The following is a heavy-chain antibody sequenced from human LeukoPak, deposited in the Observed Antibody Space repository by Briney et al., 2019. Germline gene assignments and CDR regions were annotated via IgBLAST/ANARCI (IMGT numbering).Heavy chain of an antibody. J-gene: IGHJ4*02. CDR2: ISGSGGST. V-gene: IGHV3-23*01. CDR3: AKASSGQTARYFDY. Sequence: GGSLRLSCAASGFTFSSYAMSWVRQAPGKGLEWVSAISGSGGSTCYADSVKGRFTISRDNSKNTLYLQMISLRAEDTAVYYCAKASSGQTARYFDYWGQGTLVTVSS. D-gene: IGHD6-19*01. CDR1: GFTFSSYA.